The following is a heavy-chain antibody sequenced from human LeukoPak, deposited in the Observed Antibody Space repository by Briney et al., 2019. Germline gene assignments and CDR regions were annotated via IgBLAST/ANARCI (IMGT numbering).Heavy chain of an antibody. D-gene: IGHD1-26*01. CDR3: ARRSGSGSVAWFDP. V-gene: IGHV4-39*07. CDR1: GASIINNNYY. J-gene: IGHJ5*02. Sequence: IPSETLSLTCFVSGASIINNNYYWAWLRQPPGKGLEWIGSIYHSGSTYYNPSLKSRVTISVDTSKNQFSLKLSSVTAADTAVYYCARRSGSGSVAWFDPWGQGTLVTVSS. CDR2: IYHSGST.